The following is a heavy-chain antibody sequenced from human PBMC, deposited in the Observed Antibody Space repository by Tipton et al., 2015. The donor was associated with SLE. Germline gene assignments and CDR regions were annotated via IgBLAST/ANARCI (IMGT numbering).Heavy chain of an antibody. CDR1: GGSISSGDYY. D-gene: IGHD6-13*01. CDR3: ARAWVTAAGFWFDP. V-gene: IGHV4-39*06. Sequence: TLSLTCTVSGGSISSGDYYWSWIRQPPGKGLEWIGEINHSGSTNYNPSLKSRVTISVDTSKNQFHLKLSSVTAADTAVYFCARAWVTAAGFWFDPWGQGTLVTVSS. J-gene: IGHJ5*02. CDR2: INHSGST.